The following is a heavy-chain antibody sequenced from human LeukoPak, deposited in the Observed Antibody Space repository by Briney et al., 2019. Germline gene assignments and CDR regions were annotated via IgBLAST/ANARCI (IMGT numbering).Heavy chain of an antibody. D-gene: IGHD2-15*01. CDR3: ARTYCSAGSCYFLFDC. CDR2: IDWDDDK. CDR1: GFSLSTSGMR. Sequence: SGPALAKPTQTLTLTCTFSGFSLSTSGMRVSWIRQPPGKALEWLARIDWDDDKFYSTSLKTRLTISKDTSKDQVVLTMTNVDPVDTATYYCARTYCSAGSCYFLFDCWGQGTLVTVSS. J-gene: IGHJ4*02. V-gene: IGHV2-70*04.